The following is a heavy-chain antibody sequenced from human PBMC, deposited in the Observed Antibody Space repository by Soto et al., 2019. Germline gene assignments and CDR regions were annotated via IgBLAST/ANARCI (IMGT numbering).Heavy chain of an antibody. J-gene: IGHJ5*02. Sequence: EVQLLESGGGWVQPGGSLRLACATSGFSFSTYAMTWVRQAPGKGLEWVSTFNGNGGGTYYADSVKGRFTISRDNSKNTLYLQMDSLRAEDTATYYCAKDNLLHWFDPWGQGTLVTVSS. V-gene: IGHV3-23*01. D-gene: IGHD2-15*01. CDR1: GFSFSTYA. CDR3: AKDNLLHWFDP. CDR2: FNGNGGGT.